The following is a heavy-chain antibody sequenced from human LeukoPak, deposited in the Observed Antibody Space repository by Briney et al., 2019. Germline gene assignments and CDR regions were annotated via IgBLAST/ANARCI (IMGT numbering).Heavy chain of an antibody. D-gene: IGHD2-15*01. CDR2: ISGSGGST. V-gene: IGHV3-23*01. CDR3: AKSVVVADLYYYYGMDV. J-gene: IGHJ6*02. CDR1: GFTFSSYA. Sequence: QPGGSLILSGAASGFTFSSYAMSWVRQAPGKGLEGVSAISGSGGSTYYADSVKGRFTISRDNSKNTLYLQMNSLRAEDTAVYYCAKSVVVADLYYYYGMDVWGQGTTVTVSS.